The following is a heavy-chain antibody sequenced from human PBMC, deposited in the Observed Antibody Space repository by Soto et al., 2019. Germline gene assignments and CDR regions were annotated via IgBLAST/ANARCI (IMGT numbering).Heavy chain of an antibody. Sequence: QVQLVQSGAEVKKPGASVRVSCQTSGYTFTALYMNWVRQAPGQGLEWMGWVNPNNGVTKYAQRFGGGVTMTGDTPINTAYLELSRLTSDDPPVYYCPTLRLHPGGKGPLVTVSS. V-gene: IGHV1-2*02. D-gene: IGHD6-25*01. J-gene: IGHJ5*02. CDR3: PTLRLHP. CDR2: VNPNNGVT. CDR1: GYTFTALY.